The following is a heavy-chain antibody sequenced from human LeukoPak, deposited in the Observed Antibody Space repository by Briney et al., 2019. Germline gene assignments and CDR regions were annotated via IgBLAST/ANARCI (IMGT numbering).Heavy chain of an antibody. Sequence: GGSLRLSCAASGFTVSSNYMSWVRQAPGKGLEWVSVISSGGSTYYADSVKSRLSISSDNSKNTLYLQINSLRGEDTAVYYCARESRPYDILTGSNDYYGMDVWGKGTTVTVSS. D-gene: IGHD3-9*01. CDR3: ARESRPYDILTGSNDYYGMDV. CDR1: GFTVSSNY. V-gene: IGHV3-53*01. J-gene: IGHJ6*04. CDR2: ISSGGST.